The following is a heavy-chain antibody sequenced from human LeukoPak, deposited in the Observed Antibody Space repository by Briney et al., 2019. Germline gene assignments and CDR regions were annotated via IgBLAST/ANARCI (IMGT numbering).Heavy chain of an antibody. V-gene: IGHV5-51*01. D-gene: IGHD6-13*01. J-gene: IGHJ3*02. Sequence: GESLKISCQGYGPIFTTYWIAWVRQMPGKGLEWMGIVYPGDSNTRYSPSFQGQVTISADKSITTAYLQWSSLKASDTAMYFCARRSAANAFDIWGQGTMVTVSS. CDR2: VYPGDSNT. CDR3: ARRSAANAFDI. CDR1: GPIFTTYW.